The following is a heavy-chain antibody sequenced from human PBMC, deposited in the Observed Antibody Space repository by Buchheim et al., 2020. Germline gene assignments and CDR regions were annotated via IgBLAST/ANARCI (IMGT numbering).Heavy chain of an antibody. D-gene: IGHD6-13*01. CDR2: ISSSSSYI. V-gene: IGHV3-21*01. CDR3: ASGLAAAGRGPAYNWFDP. Sequence: EVQLVESGGGLVKPGGSLRLSCAASGFTFSSYSMNWVRQAPGKGLEWVSSISSSSSYIYYADSVKGRFTISRDNAKNSLYLQMNSLRAEDTAVYYCASGLAAAGRGPAYNWFDPWGQGTL. J-gene: IGHJ5*02. CDR1: GFTFSSYS.